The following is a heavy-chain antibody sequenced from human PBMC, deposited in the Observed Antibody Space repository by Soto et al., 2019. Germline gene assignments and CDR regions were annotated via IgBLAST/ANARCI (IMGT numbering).Heavy chain of an antibody. V-gene: IGHV1-18*01. CDR3: ARDRGYYDSSCYYRHGAFDI. CDR2: ISAYTDNT. CDR1: GYTFTSYG. D-gene: IGHD3-22*01. Sequence: ASVKVSCKASGYTFTSYGISWVRQAPGQGLEWMGWISAYTDNTNYAQNLQGRVTMTTDTSTSTAYMALRSLRSDDTAVYYCARDRGYYDSSCYYRHGAFDIWSQGTMVTVSS. J-gene: IGHJ3*02.